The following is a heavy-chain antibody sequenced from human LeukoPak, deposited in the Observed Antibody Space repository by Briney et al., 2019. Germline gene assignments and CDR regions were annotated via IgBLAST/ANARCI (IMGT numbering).Heavy chain of an antibody. J-gene: IGHJ4*02. CDR2: INPSGGST. CDR3: ARAIYSRGFDY. D-gene: IGHD6-13*01. CDR1: GYTFTSYY. Sequence: ASVKVSCKASGYTFTSYYMHWVRQAPGQGLEWMGIINPSGGSTSYAQKFQGRVTMTRDMSTSTVYMELSSLRSEDTAVYYCARAIYSRGFDYWGQGTLVTVSS. V-gene: IGHV1-46*01.